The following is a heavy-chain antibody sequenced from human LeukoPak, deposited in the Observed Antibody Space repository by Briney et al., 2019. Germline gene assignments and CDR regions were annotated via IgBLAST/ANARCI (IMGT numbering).Heavy chain of an antibody. Sequence: GGSLRLSCAASGFTVSSNEMSWVRQAPGKGLEWVSSISGGSTYYADSRKGRFTISRDNSKNTLHLQMNSLRAEDTAVYYCAKDIYKLVGATTGFDYWAREPWSPSPQ. CDR3: AKDIYKLVGATTGFDY. D-gene: IGHD1-26*01. CDR2: ISGGST. J-gene: IGHJ4*02. CDR1: GFTVSSNE. V-gene: IGHV3-38-3*01.